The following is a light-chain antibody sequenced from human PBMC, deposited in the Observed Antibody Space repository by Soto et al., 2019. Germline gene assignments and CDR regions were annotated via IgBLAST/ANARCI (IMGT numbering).Light chain of an antibody. J-gene: IGKJ4*01. CDR3: QQYDNLPRLT. CDR2: DAS. CDR1: EDISSY. Sequence: DIQMTQSPSSLSASVGDRVTIACQASEDISSYLNWYQRKPGKAPKLLIYDASKLETGVPPRFSESGSGTYFTFTISSLQPEDIATYYCQQYDNLPRLTFGGGTKVEIK. V-gene: IGKV1-33*01.